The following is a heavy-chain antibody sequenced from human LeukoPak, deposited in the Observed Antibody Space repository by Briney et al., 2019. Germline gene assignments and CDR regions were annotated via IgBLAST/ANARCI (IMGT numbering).Heavy chain of an antibody. Sequence: PGGSLRLSCAASGFTFSSYAMSWVRQAPGKGLEWVSAISGSGGSTYYADSVKGRFTISRDNSKNTLYLQMNSLRAEDTAVYYCARPACSGGSCYEFDYWGQGTLVTVSS. CDR2: ISGSGGST. CDR1: GFTFSSYA. J-gene: IGHJ4*02. CDR3: ARPACSGGSCYEFDY. D-gene: IGHD2-15*01. V-gene: IGHV3-23*01.